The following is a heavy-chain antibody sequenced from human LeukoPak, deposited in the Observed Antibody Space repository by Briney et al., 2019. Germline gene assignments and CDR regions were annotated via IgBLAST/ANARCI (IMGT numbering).Heavy chain of an antibody. CDR2: IYHSGST. CDR3: ARGVGSSGYYSYYFDY. D-gene: IGHD3-22*01. CDR1: GGSMRSYY. J-gene: IGHJ4*02. V-gene: IGHV4-59*08. Sequence: SETLSLTCTVSGGSMRSYYWSWIRQPPGKGLEWIGSIYHSGSTYYNPSLKSRVTISVDTSKNQFSLKLSSVTAADTAVYYCARGVGSSGYYSYYFDYWGQGTLVTVSS.